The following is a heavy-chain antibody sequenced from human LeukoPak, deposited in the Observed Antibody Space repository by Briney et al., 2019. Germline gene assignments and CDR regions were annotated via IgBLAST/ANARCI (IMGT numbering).Heavy chain of an antibody. Sequence: PSETLSLTCAVYGGSLSGYYWSWIRQPPGKGLEWIGEINHSGSTHYNPSLKSRVTISVDTSKNQFSLKLSSVTAADTAVYYCARVGVITMIVNYWGQGTLVTVSS. D-gene: IGHD3-22*01. CDR2: INHSGST. CDR3: ARVGVITMIVNY. CDR1: GGSLSGYY. V-gene: IGHV4-34*01. J-gene: IGHJ4*02.